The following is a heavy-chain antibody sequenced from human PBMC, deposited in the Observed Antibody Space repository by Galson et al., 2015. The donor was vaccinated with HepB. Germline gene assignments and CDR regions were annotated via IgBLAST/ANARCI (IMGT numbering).Heavy chain of an antibody. Sequence: CAIFCYSVSGNTAGRNWIRRAPSRGLEWLGRTYYRCKLYNDYAVAVKIRITINPDTPKNQFSLQLNTVSPEDTAVYYCARDVVKVRAATDVSYMDVWGKGTPVTVSS. CDR3: ARDVVKVRAATDVSYMDV. J-gene: IGHJ6*03. CDR1: CYSVSGNTAG. D-gene: IGHD6-25*01. CDR2: TYYRCKLYN. V-gene: IGHV6-1*01.